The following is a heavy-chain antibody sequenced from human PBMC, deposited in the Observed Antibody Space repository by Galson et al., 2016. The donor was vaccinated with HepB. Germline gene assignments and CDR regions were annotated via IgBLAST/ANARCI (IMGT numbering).Heavy chain of an antibody. Sequence: TLSLTCTVSGGSISSGAYLWSWLRQPAGKGIEWIGRINTYGTAEYSSSLESRVTMSIDTSQIHFSLKLTSVTAADTAIYFCARRRNWLPFDTWGQGTLATVSS. J-gene: IGHJ4*02. CDR1: GGSISSGAYL. CDR2: INTYGTA. V-gene: IGHV4-61*02. D-gene: IGHD5-12*01. CDR3: ARRRNWLPFDT.